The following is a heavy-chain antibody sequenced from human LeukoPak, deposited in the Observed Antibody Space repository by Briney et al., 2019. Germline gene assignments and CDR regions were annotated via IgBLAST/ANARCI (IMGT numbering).Heavy chain of an antibody. CDR2: INPNSGDT. J-gene: IGHJ4*02. CDR1: GYTFTGYY. D-gene: IGHD3-22*01. V-gene: IGHV1-2*04. CDR3: ARQLRGGYDRKGGLDS. Sequence: ASVKVSCKASGYTFTGYYINWVRQAPGQGLEWMGCINPNSGDTNYAQKFQGWVTMTRDTSISTAYMELSGLRSDNTAVYYCARQLRGGYDRKGGLDSWGQGTLVTVSS.